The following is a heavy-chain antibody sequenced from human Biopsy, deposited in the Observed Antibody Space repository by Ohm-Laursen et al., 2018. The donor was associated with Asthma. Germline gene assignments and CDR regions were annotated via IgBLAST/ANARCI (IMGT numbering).Heavy chain of an antibody. D-gene: IGHD2-2*01. V-gene: IGHV1-69*01. CDR2: INSVLGTT. CDR1: GGTFNTYV. J-gene: IGHJ4*02. Sequence: SSVKVSCKSLGGTFNTYVIGWVRQAPGQGLEWMGGINSVLGTTTYPQKFQDRVTITADDSTSTVYMELSSLRFEDTAVYYCARKAGSCISRTCYSLDFWGQGTLVTVSS. CDR3: ARKAGSCISRTCYSLDF.